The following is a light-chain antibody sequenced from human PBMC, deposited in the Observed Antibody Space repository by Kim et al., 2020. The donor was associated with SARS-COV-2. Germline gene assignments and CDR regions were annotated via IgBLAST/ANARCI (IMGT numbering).Light chain of an antibody. Sequence: SPGERATLSCRASQRVSSNYLAWYQQEPGQAPRLLIYGASSRATGIPDRFSGSGSGTDFTLTITRLEPEDFAVYYCQQYSSSPATFGQGTKVDIK. V-gene: IGKV3-20*01. CDR2: GAS. CDR1: QRVSSNY. J-gene: IGKJ1*01. CDR3: QQYSSSPAT.